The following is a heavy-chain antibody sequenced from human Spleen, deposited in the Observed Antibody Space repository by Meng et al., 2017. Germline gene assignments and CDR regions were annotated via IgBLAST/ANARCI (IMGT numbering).Heavy chain of an antibody. J-gene: IGHJ4*02. CDR1: GYNFPDYY. CDR3: ARDEDISAAGKLFGAY. D-gene: IGHD6-25*01. V-gene: IGHV1-2*06. Sequence: ASVKVSCKPSGYNFPDYYIHWVRRAPGQGLEWMGRINPKSGDTHYAQKFQARVTMTGDTSISTAYMELSGLRSVDTAMYYCARDEDISAAGKLFGAYWGQGTLVNVAS. CDR2: INPKSGDT.